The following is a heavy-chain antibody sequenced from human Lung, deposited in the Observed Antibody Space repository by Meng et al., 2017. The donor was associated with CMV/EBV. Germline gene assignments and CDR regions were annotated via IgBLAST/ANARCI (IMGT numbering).Heavy chain of an antibody. CDR3: AKDYSFDY. CDR2: IRYDGSNK. CDR1: GFTFSSHG. D-gene: IGHD1-26*01. V-gene: IGHV3-30*02. J-gene: IGHJ4*02. Sequence: SCAASGFTFSSHGMHWVRQATGKGLEWVAFIRYDGSNKYYADSVKGRFTISRDNSKNTLYLQMNSLRAEDTAVYYCAKDYSFDYWGQGTLVTVSS.